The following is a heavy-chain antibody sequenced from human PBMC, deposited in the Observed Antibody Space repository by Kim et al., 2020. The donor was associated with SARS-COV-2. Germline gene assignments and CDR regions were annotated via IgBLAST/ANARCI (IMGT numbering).Heavy chain of an antibody. CDR3: AKSYYGSGSRFDY. Sequence: GGSLRLSCAASGFTFSSSAISWVRQAPEKGLEWVSVISGSGGTTYYADSVQGRFTISRDNSKNTLYLQMNSLRAEDTAVYYCAKSYYGSGSRFDYWGQGTVVTVST. D-gene: IGHD3-10*01. V-gene: IGHV3-23*01. CDR2: ISGSGGTT. CDR1: GFTFSSSA. J-gene: IGHJ4*02.